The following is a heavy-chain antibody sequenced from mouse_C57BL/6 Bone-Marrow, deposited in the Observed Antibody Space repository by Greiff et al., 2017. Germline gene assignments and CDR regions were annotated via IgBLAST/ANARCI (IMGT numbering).Heavy chain of an antibody. CDR1: GFNIKNTY. CDR3: ARGDHWYFDV. CDR2: IAPANGNT. Sequence: EVKVEESVAELVRPGASVKLSCTASGFNIKNTYMHWVQQRPEQGLEWIGRIAPANGNTKYAPKFQGKATITADTSSNTAYLQLSSLTSEDTAIYYCARGDHWYFDVWGTGTTVTVSS. V-gene: IGHV14-3*01. J-gene: IGHJ1*03.